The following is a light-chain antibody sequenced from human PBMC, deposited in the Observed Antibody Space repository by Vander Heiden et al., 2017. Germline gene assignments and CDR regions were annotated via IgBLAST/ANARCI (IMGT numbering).Light chain of an antibody. CDR1: SIDVSAYNY. J-gene: IGLJ2*01. CDR3: SSYTSSSVV. Sequence: QSALTQPASVSGSPGQPFTISCSGTSIDVSAYNYVSWYQQHPGKAPKLTIYDVSVRPSGVSNRFSGSKSGNTASLTISGLQAEDEADYYCSSYTSSSVVFGGGTKLTVL. V-gene: IGLV2-14*01. CDR2: DVS.